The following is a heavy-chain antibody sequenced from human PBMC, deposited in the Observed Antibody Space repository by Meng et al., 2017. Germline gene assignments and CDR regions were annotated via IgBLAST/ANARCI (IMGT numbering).Heavy chain of an antibody. CDR3: ARTLVDYGDYYGWYYGMDV. Sequence: GGSLRLSFAASGFTFSSYGMHWVRQAPGKGLEWVAVIWYDGSNKYCADSVKGRFTISRDNSKNTLYLQMNSMRAEETAVYYCARTLVDYGDYYGWYYGMDVWGQGTTVTVSS. J-gene: IGHJ6*02. D-gene: IGHD4-17*01. CDR2: IWYDGSNK. V-gene: IGHV3-33*01. CDR1: GFTFSSYG.